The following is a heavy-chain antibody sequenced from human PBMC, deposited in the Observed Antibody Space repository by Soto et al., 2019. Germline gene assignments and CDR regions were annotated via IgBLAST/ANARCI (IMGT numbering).Heavy chain of an antibody. CDR1: GFTFSSYA. D-gene: IGHD1-1*01. CDR3: ARDRLRYNWNDFPYYYYGMDV. Sequence: QVPLVESGGGVVQPGRSLRLSCAASGFTFSSYAMHWVRQAPGKGLEWVAVISYDGSNKYYADSVKGRFTISRDNSKNTLYLQMNSLRAEDTAVYYCARDRLRYNWNDFPYYYYGMDVWGRGTTVTVSS. CDR2: ISYDGSNK. J-gene: IGHJ6*02. V-gene: IGHV3-30-3*01.